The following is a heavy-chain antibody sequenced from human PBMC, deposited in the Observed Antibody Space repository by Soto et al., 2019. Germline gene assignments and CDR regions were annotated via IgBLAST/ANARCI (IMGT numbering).Heavy chain of an antibody. V-gene: IGHV3-23*01. J-gene: IGHJ5*02. Sequence: PGGSLRLSCSASGFTFSNFAMGWVRQAPGKGLEWVSTISGPADKTYYADSVQGRFTISRDNSGNTLSLQMSSLRVDDTAVYYCARVAGHTVYNWFDPWGQGT. CDR2: ISGPADKT. CDR3: ARVAGHTVYNWFDP. CDR1: GFTFSNFA. D-gene: IGHD2-2*02.